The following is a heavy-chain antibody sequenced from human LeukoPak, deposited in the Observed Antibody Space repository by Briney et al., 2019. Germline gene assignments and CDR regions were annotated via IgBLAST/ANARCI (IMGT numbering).Heavy chain of an antibody. J-gene: IGHJ4*02. CDR1: GFTFSSYA. CDR3: ARDRENYYDSSGYYGY. V-gene: IGHV3-30-3*01. CDR2: ISYDGSNK. D-gene: IGHD3-22*01. Sequence: GRSLRLSCAASGFTFSSYAMHWVRQAPGKGLEWVAVISYDGSNKYYADSVKGRFTISRDNSKNTLYLQMNSLRAEDTAVYYCARDRENYYDSSGYYGYWGQGTLVTVSS.